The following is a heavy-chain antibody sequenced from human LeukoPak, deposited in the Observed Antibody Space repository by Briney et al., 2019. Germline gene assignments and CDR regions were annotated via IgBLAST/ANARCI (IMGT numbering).Heavy chain of an antibody. V-gene: IGHV1-46*01. Sequence: SVKVSCKASGYTFTSHYMQWVRQAPGQGFEWMGIINPSGGSTSYAQKFQGRVTMTRDTSTSIVYMELNSLRSEDTAVYYCARWVGGPAGINYYGMDVWGQGTTVTVSS. D-gene: IGHD2-2*01. CDR3: ARWVGGPAGINYYGMDV. CDR1: GYTFTSHY. J-gene: IGHJ6*02. CDR2: INPSGGST.